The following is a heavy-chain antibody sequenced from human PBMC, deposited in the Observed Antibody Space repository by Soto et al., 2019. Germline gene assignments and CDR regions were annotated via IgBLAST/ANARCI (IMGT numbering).Heavy chain of an antibody. CDR3: ARDPGYCTNGVCPIFDF. CDR1: CDSVTNYF. D-gene: IGHD2-8*01. Sequence: SETLSLTCTVSCDSVTNYFWSWMRQPPGKGLEWIGHMYHGGRTNYSPSLKSRVTMSLDSSKNQFSLNLSSVTAADTAVYFCARDPGYCTNGVCPIFDFWGQGVLVTVSS. V-gene: IGHV4-59*02. J-gene: IGHJ4*02. CDR2: MYHGGRT.